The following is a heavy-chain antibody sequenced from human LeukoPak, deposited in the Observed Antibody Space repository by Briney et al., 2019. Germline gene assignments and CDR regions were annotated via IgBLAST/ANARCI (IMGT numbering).Heavy chain of an antibody. CDR2: MNQDGTEK. D-gene: IGHD1-1*01. CDR1: GFTFNTYW. V-gene: IGHV3-7*01. CDR3: ARDQGNGCFDP. Sequence: GGSLRLSCAASGFTFNTYWMNWVRQAPGERLEWVASMNQDGTEKYYVDSVKGRFTISRDNAKNSPYLQMDSLRAEDTAVYYCARDQGNGCFDPWGQGSLVTVSS. J-gene: IGHJ5*02.